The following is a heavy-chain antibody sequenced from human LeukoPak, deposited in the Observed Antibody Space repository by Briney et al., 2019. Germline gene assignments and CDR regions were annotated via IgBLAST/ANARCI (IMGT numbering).Heavy chain of an antibody. CDR1: GFTFDSHW. J-gene: IGHJ4*02. D-gene: IGHD3-16*01. V-gene: IGHV3-7*01. CDR3: ARDRGGLSAPLDQ. Sequence: GGSLRLSCATSGFTFDSHWMSWVRQAPGKGLQWVATINRDGSESYYADSVKGRFTMSRDNAKNSLDLQVHSLRAEDTAVYYCARDRGGLSAPLDQWGQGTLVTVSS. CDR2: INRDGSES.